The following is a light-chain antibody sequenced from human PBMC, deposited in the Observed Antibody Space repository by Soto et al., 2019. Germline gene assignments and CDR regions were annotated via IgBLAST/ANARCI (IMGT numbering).Light chain of an antibody. CDR3: CSSAGTSTYV. V-gene: IGLV2-11*01. Sequence: QSVLTQPRSVSGSPGQSVAISCTGTNSNLGDYNYVSWYQQHPGKAPKLMISDVSKRPSGVPDRFSGSKSGNTASLTISGFQAEDEADYYCCSSAGTSTYVFGTGTKVTV. CDR2: DVS. CDR1: NSNLGDYNY. J-gene: IGLJ1*01.